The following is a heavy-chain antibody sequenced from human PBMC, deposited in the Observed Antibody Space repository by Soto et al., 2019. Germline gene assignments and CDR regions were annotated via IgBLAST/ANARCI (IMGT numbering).Heavy chain of an antibody. CDR3: ARERSNYDYYYYYGMDV. CDR1: GGSISSGDYY. CDR2: IYYSGST. Sequence: SETLSLTCTVSGGSISSGDYYWSWIRQPPGKGLEWIGYIYYSGSTYYNPSLKSRVTISVDTSKNQFSLKLSSVTAADTAVYYCARERSNYDYYYYYGMDVWGQGTTVTVS. D-gene: IGHD4-4*01. V-gene: IGHV4-30-4*01. J-gene: IGHJ6*02.